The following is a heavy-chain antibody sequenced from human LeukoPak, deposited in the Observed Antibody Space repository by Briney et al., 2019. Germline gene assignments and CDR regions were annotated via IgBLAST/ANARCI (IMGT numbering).Heavy chain of an antibody. D-gene: IGHD5-18*01. CDR1: GGSISSGDYY. J-gene: IGHJ5*01. CDR3: AREEIQLWFDY. V-gene: IGHV4-30-4*08. Sequence: SETLSLTCTVSGGSISSGDYYWSWIRQPPGKGLEWIGYIYYSGSTYYNPSLKSRVTISVDTSKNQFSLKLSSVTAADTAVYYCAREEIQLWFDYWGQGTLVTVSS. CDR2: IYYSGST.